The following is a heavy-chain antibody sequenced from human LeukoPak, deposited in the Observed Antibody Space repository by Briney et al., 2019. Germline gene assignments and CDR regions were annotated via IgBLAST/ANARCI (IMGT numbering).Heavy chain of an antibody. J-gene: IGHJ4*02. CDR2: IYHSGST. CDR1: GGSISSGGYY. D-gene: IGHD1-26*01. CDR3: ARPQWELIGFDY. Sequence: SQTLSLTCTVSGGSISSGGYYWSWIRQPPGKGLEWIGYIYHSGSTYYNPSLKSRVTISVDRSKNQFSLKLSSVTAADTAVYYCARPQWELIGFDYWGQGTLVTVSS. V-gene: IGHV4-30-2*01.